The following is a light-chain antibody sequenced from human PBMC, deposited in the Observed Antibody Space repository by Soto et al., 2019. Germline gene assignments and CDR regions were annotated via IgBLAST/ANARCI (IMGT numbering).Light chain of an antibody. V-gene: IGLV2-14*01. CDR2: DVI. CDR3: SSYRNIGV. J-gene: IGLJ2*01. Sequence: QSVLTQPPSTSGSPGQSVTISCTGTSSDISDYDFVSWYQQHPGKAPKLIIYDVINRPSGVSNRFSGSKSGNTASLTISGLQAEDEADYYCSSYRNIGVFGGGTQLTVL. CDR1: SSDISDYDF.